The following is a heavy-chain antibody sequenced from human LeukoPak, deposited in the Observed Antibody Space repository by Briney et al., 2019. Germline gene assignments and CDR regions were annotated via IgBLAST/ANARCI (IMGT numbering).Heavy chain of an antibody. CDR2: AGWAGGTT. CDR3: AKELDTMFFDY. D-gene: IGHD3-10*02. J-gene: IGHJ4*02. Sequence: GGSLRLSCAASGFNFDRHTIHWVRQAPGKGLEWVSLAGWAGGTTFYSDSVRGRFTISRDSGRKSVYLQMNSLTTDDTAFYFCAKELDTMFFDYWGQGALVTVSS. V-gene: IGHV3-43*01. CDR1: GFNFDRHT.